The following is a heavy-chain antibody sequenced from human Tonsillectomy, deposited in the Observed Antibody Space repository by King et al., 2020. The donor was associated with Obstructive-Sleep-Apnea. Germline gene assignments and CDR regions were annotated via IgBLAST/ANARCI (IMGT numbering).Heavy chain of an antibody. CDR2: VNSDGRST. CDR1: GFTFSNYW. J-gene: IGHJ4*02. D-gene: IGHD5-18*01. CDR3: ARGYSSAGGLFDS. Sequence: VQLVESGGGLVQPGGSLRLSCVASGFTFSNYWMHWIRQAPGKGLVWVSRVNSDGRSTTYADSVKGRFTISKDFAKNTLYLHVDGLRAEDTAVYYCARGYSSAGGLFDSWGQGTLVTVSS. V-gene: IGHV3-74*01.